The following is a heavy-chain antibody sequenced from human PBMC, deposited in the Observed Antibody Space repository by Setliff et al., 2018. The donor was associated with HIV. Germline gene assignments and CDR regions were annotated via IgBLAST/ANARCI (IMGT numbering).Heavy chain of an antibody. J-gene: IGHJ6*01. CDR2: ISSSSSYI. V-gene: IGHV3-21*04. Sequence: ETLSLTCVAYGGSLSSYYWNWIRQTPGKGLEWVSSISSSSSYIYYADSVKGRFTISRDNAKNSLYLQMDSLRAEDTAVYYCAQGRTTTWYDMDVWGQGTTVTVSS. D-gene: IGHD2-2*01. CDR3: AQGRTTTWYDMDV. CDR1: GGSLSSYY.